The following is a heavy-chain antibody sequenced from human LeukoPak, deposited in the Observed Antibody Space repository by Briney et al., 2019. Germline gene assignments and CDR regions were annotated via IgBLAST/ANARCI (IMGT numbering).Heavy chain of an antibody. Sequence: SETLSLTPNVSGGSPNVDYYTDYCSWIRQPAGNGLEWIGRIHATEITTYNPSFRSRVTLTLDKSLNQVSLHLASVTAADTAVYYCARDLGINTGWYGFDYWGLGILVTVSS. J-gene: IGHJ4*02. CDR1: GGSPNVDYYTDY. CDR3: ARDLGINTGWYGFDY. V-gene: IGHV4-4*07. D-gene: IGHD6-19*01. CDR2: IHATEIT.